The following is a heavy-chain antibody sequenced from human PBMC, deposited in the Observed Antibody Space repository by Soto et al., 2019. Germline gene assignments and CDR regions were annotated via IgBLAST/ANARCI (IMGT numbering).Heavy chain of an antibody. Sequence: SVEVSCKASGCTFSSYAISCVRQAPGQGLEWMGGIIPIFGTANYAQKFQGRVTITADESTSTAYMELSSLRSEDTAVYYCARWCSSTSCYTVGMDVWGQGTTVTVSS. CDR1: GCTFSSYA. V-gene: IGHV1-69*13. CDR2: IIPIFGTA. D-gene: IGHD2-2*02. CDR3: ARWCSSTSCYTVGMDV. J-gene: IGHJ6*02.